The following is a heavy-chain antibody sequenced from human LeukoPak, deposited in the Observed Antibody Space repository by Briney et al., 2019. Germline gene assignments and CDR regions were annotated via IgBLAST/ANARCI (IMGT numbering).Heavy chain of an antibody. D-gene: IGHD6-13*01. CDR2: IYTSGST. CDR3: ARAGYSSSWYFDY. Sequence: SETMSLTCTVSGGSISRGSYYWSWIRQPAGKGLEWIGRIYTSGSTNYNPSLKSRVTISVDTSKNQFSLKLSSVTAADTAVYYCARAGYSSSWYFDYWGQGTLVTVSS. V-gene: IGHV4-61*02. J-gene: IGHJ4*02. CDR1: GGSISRGSYY.